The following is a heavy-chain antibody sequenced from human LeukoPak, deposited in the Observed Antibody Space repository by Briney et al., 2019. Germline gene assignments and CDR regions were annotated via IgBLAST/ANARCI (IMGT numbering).Heavy chain of an antibody. D-gene: IGHD6-13*01. CDR2: IKQDGSEK. J-gene: IGHJ4*02. Sequence: PGGSLRLSCAPSGFTSSSYWMSWVRQAPGKGLEWVANIKQDGSEKYYVDSVKGRFTTSRDNAKNSLYLQMNSLRAEDTAVYYCARVYRSSWGYCFDYWGQGTLVTVSS. CDR1: GFTSSSYW. CDR3: ARVYRSSWGYCFDY. V-gene: IGHV3-7*01.